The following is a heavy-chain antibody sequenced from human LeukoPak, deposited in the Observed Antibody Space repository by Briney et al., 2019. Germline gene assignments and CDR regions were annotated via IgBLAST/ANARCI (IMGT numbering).Heavy chain of an antibody. V-gene: IGHV1-69*05. J-gene: IGHJ5*02. CDR2: IIPMLGTP. Sequence: SVKVSCKASGGTFSSYDISWVRQAPGQGLEWMGGIIPMLGTPNYAQKFQGRVTITRNTSISTAYMELSSLRSEDTAVYYCARGAGVATILDWFDPWGQGTLVTVSS. CDR3: ARGAGVATILDWFDP. D-gene: IGHD5-12*01. CDR1: GGTFSSYD.